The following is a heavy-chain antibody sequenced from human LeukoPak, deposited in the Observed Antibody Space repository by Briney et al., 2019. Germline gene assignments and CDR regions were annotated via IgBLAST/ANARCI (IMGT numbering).Heavy chain of an antibody. CDR1: GFTFSDYY. CDR2: ISSSGSTI. V-gene: IGHV3-11*04. Sequence: GGSLRLSCAASGFTFSDYYMSWIRQAPGKGLEWVSYISSSGSTIYYADSVKGRFTISRDNAKNSLYLQMNSLRAEDTAVYYCAREYSSSWTSPSGYWGQGTLVTVPS. CDR3: AREYSSSWTSPSGY. D-gene: IGHD6-13*01. J-gene: IGHJ4*02.